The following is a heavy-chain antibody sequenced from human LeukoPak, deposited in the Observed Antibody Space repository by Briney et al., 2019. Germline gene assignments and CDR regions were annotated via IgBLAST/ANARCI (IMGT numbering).Heavy chain of an antibody. D-gene: IGHD5-18*01. V-gene: IGHV5-51*01. Sequence: GGAPETSFCGSGFSFSSYWIGWVRPGPGEGLGWMGSIYPGEFDTRYSPSFQGPVTISADKSLSTAYLQWSSLKASDTAMYYCARQQLWNPNGDLDYMDVWGKGTTVTISS. J-gene: IGHJ6*03. CDR2: IYPGEFDT. CDR1: GFSFSSYW. CDR3: ARQQLWNPNGDLDYMDV.